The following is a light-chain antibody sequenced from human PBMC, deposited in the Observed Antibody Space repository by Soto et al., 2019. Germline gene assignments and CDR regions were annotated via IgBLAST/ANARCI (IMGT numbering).Light chain of an antibody. CDR2: EGS. CDR3: CSYAGSSTLMV. V-gene: IGLV2-23*01. Sequence: QSALTQPASVSGSPGQSITISCTGTSSDVGSYNLVSWYQQHPGKAPKLMIYEGSKRPSGVSNRFSGSKSGNTASLTISGLQAEDEADYYCCSYAGSSTLMVFGGGTKLT. CDR1: SSDVGSYNL. J-gene: IGLJ3*02.